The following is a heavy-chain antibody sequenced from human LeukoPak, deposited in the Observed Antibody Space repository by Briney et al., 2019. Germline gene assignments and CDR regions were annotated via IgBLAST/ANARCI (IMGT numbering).Heavy chain of an antibody. CDR1: GFTFSGYA. V-gene: IGHV3-23*01. CDR2: ISGSGGST. Sequence: GGSLRLSCAASGFTFSGYAMSWVRQAPGKGLEWVSAISGSGGSTYYADSVKGRFTISRDNSKNTLYLQMNSLRAEDTAVYYCAKVATQAYDSSGYLTYFDYWGQGTLVTVSS. D-gene: IGHD3-22*01. J-gene: IGHJ4*02. CDR3: AKVATQAYDSSGYLTYFDY.